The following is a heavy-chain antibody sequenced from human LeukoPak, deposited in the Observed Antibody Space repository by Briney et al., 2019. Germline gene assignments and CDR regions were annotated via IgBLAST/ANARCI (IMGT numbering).Heavy chain of an antibody. CDR2: IVVGSGNT. CDR1: GFTFTSSA. CDR3: AALGITGTIPAGLYFDY. D-gene: IGHD1-20*01. Sequence: SVKVSCKASGFTFTSSAMQWVRQARGQRLEWIGWIVVGSGNTNYAQKFQERVTITRDMCTSAAYMELSSLRSEDTAVYYCAALGITGTIPAGLYFDYWGQGTLVTVSS. V-gene: IGHV1-58*02. J-gene: IGHJ4*02.